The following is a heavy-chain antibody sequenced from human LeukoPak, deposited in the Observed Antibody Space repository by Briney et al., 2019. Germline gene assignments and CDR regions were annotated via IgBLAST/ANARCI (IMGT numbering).Heavy chain of an antibody. CDR1: GFTFNIAW. D-gene: IGHD5-12*01. V-gene: IGHV3-15*01. CDR2: IKSKTDGGTT. Sequence: PGGSLRLSCAASGFTFNIAWMSWVRQVPGKGLEWVGLIKSKTDGGTTDYAAPVKGRFTISRDDSKNTLYLQMNSLKAEDTAVYYCVRDGGVSGYDLLDYWGQGTLVTVSS. CDR3: VRDGGVSGYDLLDY. J-gene: IGHJ4*02.